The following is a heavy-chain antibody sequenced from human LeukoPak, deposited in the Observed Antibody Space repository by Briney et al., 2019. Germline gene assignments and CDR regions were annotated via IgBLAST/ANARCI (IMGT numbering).Heavy chain of an antibody. V-gene: IGHV1-2*02. D-gene: IGHD5-18*01. Sequence: ASVKVSCKASGYTFTGYYMHWVRQAPGQGLEWMGWINPNSGGTNYAQKFQGRVTMTRDMSISTAYMELSRLRSDDTAVYYCARGSDTAMVFLFDYWGQGTLVTVSS. J-gene: IGHJ4*02. CDR3: ARGSDTAMVFLFDY. CDR1: GYTFTGYY. CDR2: INPNSGGT.